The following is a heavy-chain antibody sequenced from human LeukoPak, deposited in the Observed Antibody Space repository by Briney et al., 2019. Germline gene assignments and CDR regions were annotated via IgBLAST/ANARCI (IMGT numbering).Heavy chain of an antibody. CDR1: GFTLSSYA. D-gene: IGHD3-10*01. CDR2: ISGSGGST. Sequence: GGSLRLSCAASGFTLSSYAMSWVRQAPGKGLQWVSGISGSGGSTYYADSVKGRFTISRDNSKNTLYLQMNSLRAEDTAVYYCARDLWFGELLYMDVWGKGTTVTVSS. V-gene: IGHV3-23*01. J-gene: IGHJ6*03. CDR3: ARDLWFGELLYMDV.